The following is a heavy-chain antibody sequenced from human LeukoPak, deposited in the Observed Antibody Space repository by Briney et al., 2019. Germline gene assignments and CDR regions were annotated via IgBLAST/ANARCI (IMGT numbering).Heavy chain of an antibody. V-gene: IGHV3-11*04. Sequence: GGSLRLSCAASGFTFSDYYMSWIRQAPGKGLEWVSYISSSGSTIYYADAVKGRFTISRDNAKNSLYLQMNSLRAEDTAVYYCARDQGYGDYGWFDPWGQGTLVTVSS. CDR1: GFTFSDYY. J-gene: IGHJ5*02. CDR2: ISSSGSTI. D-gene: IGHD4-17*01. CDR3: ARDQGYGDYGWFDP.